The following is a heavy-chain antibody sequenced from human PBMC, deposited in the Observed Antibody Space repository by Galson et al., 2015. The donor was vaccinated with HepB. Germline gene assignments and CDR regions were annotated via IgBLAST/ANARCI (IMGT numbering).Heavy chain of an antibody. D-gene: IGHD2-15*01. CDR1: GFTFSSYA. CDR2: ISSNGGST. Sequence: SLRLSCAASGFTFSSYAMHWVRQAPGKGLEYVSAISSNGGSTYYADSVKGRFTISRDNSKNTLYLQMSSLRAEDTAAYYCVKGHSHCSGGSCYDFDYWGQGTLVTVSS. J-gene: IGHJ4*02. CDR3: VKGHSHCSGGSCYDFDY. V-gene: IGHV3-64D*06.